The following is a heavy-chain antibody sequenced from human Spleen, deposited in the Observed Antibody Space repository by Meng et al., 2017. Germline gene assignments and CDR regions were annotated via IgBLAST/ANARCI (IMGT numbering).Heavy chain of an antibody. CDR2: IYYSGST. CDR1: GGSISSSSYY. V-gene: IGHV4-39*07. D-gene: IGHD6-19*01. J-gene: IGHJ4*02. Sequence: SETLSLTCTVSGGSISSSSYYWGWIRQPPGKRLEWIGSIYYSGSTYYNPSLKSRVTISVDTSKNQFSLKLSSVTAADTAVYYCARVDSSGWRPIDYWGQGTLVTVSS. CDR3: ARVDSSGWRPIDY.